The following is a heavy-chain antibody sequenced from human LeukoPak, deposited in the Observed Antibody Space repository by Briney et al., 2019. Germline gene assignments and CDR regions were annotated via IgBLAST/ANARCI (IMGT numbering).Heavy chain of an antibody. D-gene: IGHD3-10*01. J-gene: IGHJ5*02. Sequence: GGSLRLSCAASGFTVSRDYMSWVRQAPGKGLEWVSFIYSDGTTFYADSVKGRFTISRDNSKNTLYLQINSLRAEDTAVYYCARAIHGATWGQGTLVTVSS. CDR3: ARAIHGAT. V-gene: IGHV3-66*01. CDR2: IYSDGTT. CDR1: GFTVSRDY.